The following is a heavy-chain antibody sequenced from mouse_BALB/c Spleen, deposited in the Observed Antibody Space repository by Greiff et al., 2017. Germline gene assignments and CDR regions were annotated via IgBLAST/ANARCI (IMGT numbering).Heavy chain of an antibody. CDR3: ARGVYYDYDPWYFDV. D-gene: IGHD2-4*01. CDR2: INPGSGGT. V-gene: IGHV1-54*01. CDR1: GYAFTNYL. Sequence: VKLVESGAELVRPGTSVKVSCKASGYAFTNYLIEWVKQRPGQGLEWIGVINPGSGGTNYNEKFKGKATLTADKSSSTAYMQLSSLTSDDSAVYFCARGVYYDYDPWYFDVWGAGTTVTVSS. J-gene: IGHJ1*01.